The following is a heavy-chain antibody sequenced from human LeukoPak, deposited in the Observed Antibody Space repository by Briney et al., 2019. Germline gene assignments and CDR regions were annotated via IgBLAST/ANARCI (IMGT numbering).Heavy chain of an antibody. D-gene: IGHD2-2*01. CDR1: GYSISSSNW. Sequence: SETLSLTCAVSGYSISSSNWWSWVRQPPGKGLEWIGKIYHSGSTNYNPSLKSRVTMSVDKSKNQFSLNLTSVTAADTAVYYCAKNGGSTFYGYWFGPWGQGTLVTVSS. V-gene: IGHV4-4*02. CDR3: AKNGGSTFYGYWFGP. CDR2: IYHSGST. J-gene: IGHJ5*02.